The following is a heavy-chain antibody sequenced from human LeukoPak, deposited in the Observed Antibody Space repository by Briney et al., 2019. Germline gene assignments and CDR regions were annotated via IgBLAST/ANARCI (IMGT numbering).Heavy chain of an antibody. V-gene: IGHV3-33*01. CDR1: GFTFSSYD. Sequence: GRSLRLSCAASGFTFSSYDMHWVRQAPGKGLEWVAVIWYDGSNKYYADSVKGRFTISTDNSKNTLYLQMNSLRAEDTAVYYCAREGYYYDSSGYYYPDYWGQGTLVTVSS. J-gene: IGHJ4*02. CDR3: AREGYYYDSSGYYYPDY. CDR2: IWYDGSNK. D-gene: IGHD3-22*01.